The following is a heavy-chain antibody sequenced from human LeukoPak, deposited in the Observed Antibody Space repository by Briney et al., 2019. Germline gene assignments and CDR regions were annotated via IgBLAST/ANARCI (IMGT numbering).Heavy chain of an antibody. V-gene: IGHV3-30*04. CDR1: GFTFSSYA. CDR2: ISYDGSNK. CDR3: ARGNYGDYFWPDRGGYFDY. D-gene: IGHD4-17*01. J-gene: IGHJ4*02. Sequence: GGSLRLSCAASGFTFSSYAMHWVRQAPGKGLEWVAVISYDGSNKYYADSVKGRFTISRDNSKNTLYLQMNSLRAEDTAVYYCARGNYGDYFWPDRGGYFDYWGQGTLVTVSS.